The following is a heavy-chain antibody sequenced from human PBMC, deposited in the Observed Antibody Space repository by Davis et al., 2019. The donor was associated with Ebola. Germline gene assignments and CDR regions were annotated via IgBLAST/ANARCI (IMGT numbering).Heavy chain of an antibody. Sequence: GESLKISCAASEFTFSGYAMSWVRQTPGKGLEWVSVFYVGGATYYAGSVRGRFTISRDESKNTLNLQMTTLRADDTAVYFCARGDGYNFWDFWGQGTLVTVSS. CDR3: ARGDGYNFWDF. D-gene: IGHD5-24*01. CDR2: FYVGGAT. V-gene: IGHV3-53*01. J-gene: IGHJ4*02. CDR1: EFTFSGYA.